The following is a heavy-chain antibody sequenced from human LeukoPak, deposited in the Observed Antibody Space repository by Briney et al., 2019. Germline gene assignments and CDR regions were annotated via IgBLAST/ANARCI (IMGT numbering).Heavy chain of an antibody. J-gene: IGHJ4*02. D-gene: IGHD6-19*01. CDR1: GFSFSSYG. CDR2: ISFDGSDK. V-gene: IGHV3-30*03. CDR3: ARDRGIAVAGSPLFDY. Sequence: GGSLRLSCEASGFSFSSYGMHWVRQAPGKGLEWVAVISFDGSDKYYGDSVKGRFTISRDNAKNTLYLQMNSLRAEDTAVYYCARDRGIAVAGSPLFDYWGQGTLVTVSS.